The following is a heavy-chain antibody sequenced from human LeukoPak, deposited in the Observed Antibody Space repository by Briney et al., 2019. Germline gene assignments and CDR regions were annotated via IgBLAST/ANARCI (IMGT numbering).Heavy chain of an antibody. CDR3: AREAFWSGYY. D-gene: IGHD3-3*01. CDR1: GCSISSGSYY. J-gene: IGHJ4*02. V-gene: IGHV4-61*02. CDR2: IYTSGST. Sequence: SETLSLTRTVSGCSISSGSYYWSWIRQPAGKGLEWIGRIYTSGSTNYNPSLKSRVTISVDTSKNQFSLKLSSVTAADTAVYYCAREAFWSGYYWGQGTLVTVSS.